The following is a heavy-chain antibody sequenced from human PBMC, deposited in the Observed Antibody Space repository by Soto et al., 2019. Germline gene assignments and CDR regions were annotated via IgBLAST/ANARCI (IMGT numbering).Heavy chain of an antibody. V-gene: IGHV4-30-4*01. CDR3: ATMGTPVTGLYYFDY. J-gene: IGHJ4*02. CDR1: GGSISSGNYY. D-gene: IGHD4-17*01. Sequence: SETLSLTCTVSGGSISSGNYYWSWIRQPPGKGPEWIGFISYSGTTHYSASLRSRVSISVDTSKNQFSLDLSSVTAADTAVYYCATMGTPVTGLYYFDYWGQGTLVTVSS. CDR2: ISYSGTT.